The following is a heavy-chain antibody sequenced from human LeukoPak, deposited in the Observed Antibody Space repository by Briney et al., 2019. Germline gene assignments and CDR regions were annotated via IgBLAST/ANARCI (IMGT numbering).Heavy chain of an antibody. V-gene: IGHV3-30-3*01. CDR1: GFTFRNYY. Sequence: AGGSLRLSCEASGFTFRNYYMHWVRQPPAKGLEWVAVISLDGNNEYYADSVKGRFSLSRDNSMNTLYLQLNSLRTEDTAMYYCARDLSGHWTYDYWGQGTLVTVSS. CDR2: ISLDGNNE. J-gene: IGHJ4*01. D-gene: IGHD1-1*01. CDR3: ARDLSGHWTYDY.